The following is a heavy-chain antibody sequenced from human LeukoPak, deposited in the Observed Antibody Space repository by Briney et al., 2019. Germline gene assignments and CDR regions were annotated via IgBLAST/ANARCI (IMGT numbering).Heavy chain of an antibody. J-gene: IGHJ4*02. CDR2: INWNSGSI. CDR1: GVTFGDYA. V-gene: IGHV3-9*03. CDR3: AKGRGITIFGVVIH. Sequence: GRSLRLSCAASGVTFGDYAMHWIRQAPGKGLEWVSGINWNSGSICYADSVKGRFTISRDNAKNSLYLQMNSLRAEDMALYYCAKGRGITIFGVVIHWGQGTLVTVSS. D-gene: IGHD3-3*01.